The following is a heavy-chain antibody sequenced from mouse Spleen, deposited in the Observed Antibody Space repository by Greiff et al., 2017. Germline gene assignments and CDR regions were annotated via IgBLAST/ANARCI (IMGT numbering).Heavy chain of an antibody. V-gene: IGHV1-78*01. CDR3: ARGIWVYFDY. J-gene: IGHJ2*01. CDR2: IYPKDGIT. Sequence: VQLQQSDAELVKPGGSVKMSCKVSGYTFTDHTIHWMKQRPEQGLEWIGYIYPKDGITHYNEKFKGKATLTADKSSSTVYMQLNSLTFEDSAVFFCARGIWVYFDYWGQGATLTVSS. CDR1: GYTFTDHT. D-gene: IGHD4-1*01.